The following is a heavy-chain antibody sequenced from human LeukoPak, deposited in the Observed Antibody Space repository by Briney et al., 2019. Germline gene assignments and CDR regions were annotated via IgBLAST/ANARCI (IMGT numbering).Heavy chain of an antibody. D-gene: IGHD3-10*01. CDR1: GFTFSSYA. CDR3: AKGGGDLGY. J-gene: IGHJ4*02. CDR2: ISWNSGSI. V-gene: IGHV3-9*01. Sequence: PGGSLRLSCAASGFTFSSYAMSWVRQAPGKGLEWVSGISWNSGSIGYADSVKGRFTISRDNAKNSLYLQMNSLRAEDTALYYCAKGGGDLGYWGQGTLVTVSS.